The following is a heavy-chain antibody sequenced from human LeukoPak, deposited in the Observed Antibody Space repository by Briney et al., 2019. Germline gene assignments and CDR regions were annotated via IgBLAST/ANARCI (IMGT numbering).Heavy chain of an antibody. CDR1: GSTLSTYA. CDR3: ARGGQWLRSDY. V-gene: IGHV3-23*01. Sequence: PGGSLRLPWAPPGSTLSTYALSWVRQVPGKGLEGASAISASGGSTYYADSVKGRFTISRDNSKNTLYLQVNSLRADDTAVYYCARGGQWLRSDYWGQGTLVTVSS. J-gene: IGHJ4*02. CDR2: ISASGGST. D-gene: IGHD5-12*01.